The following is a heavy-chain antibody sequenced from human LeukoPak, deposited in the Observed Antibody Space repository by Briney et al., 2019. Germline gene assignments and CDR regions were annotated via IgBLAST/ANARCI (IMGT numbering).Heavy chain of an antibody. CDR1: GFTFSSSW. J-gene: IGHJ4*02. Sequence: GGSLRLSCAASGFTFSSSWMTWVRQAQGKGLAWVTSIKQDGSEIFYVDSVKGRFTMSRHNAKSSLYLQMNSLRAEDTAVYYCAKVGQQLALDHWGQGTLVTVSS. D-gene: IGHD6-13*01. V-gene: IGHV3-7*02. CDR2: IKQDGSEI. CDR3: AKVGQQLALDH.